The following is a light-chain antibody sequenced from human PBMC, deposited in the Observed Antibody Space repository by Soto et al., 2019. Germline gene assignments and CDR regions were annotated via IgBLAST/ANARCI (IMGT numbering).Light chain of an antibody. CDR1: QSVSSSY. CDR2: GAS. J-gene: IGKJ4*01. CDR3: QQANSFPLT. Sequence: EIVLTQSPGTLSLSPGESATLSCRASQSVSSSYLAWYQQKPGQAPRLLIYGASSLQSGVPSRFSGSGSGTDFTLTISSLQPEDFATYYCQQANSFPLTFGGGTKVEVK. V-gene: IGKV3-20*01.